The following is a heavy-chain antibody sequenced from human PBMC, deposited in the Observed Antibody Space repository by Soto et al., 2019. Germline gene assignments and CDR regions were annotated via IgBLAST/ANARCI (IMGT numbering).Heavy chain of an antibody. CDR1: GFTVSRNY. V-gene: IGHV3-66*01. Sequence: GGALRLSCAASGFTVSRNYMSWVRQAPGKGLEWVSVIYSGGSTYYADSVKGRFTISRDNSKNTLYLQMNSLRAEDTAVYYCARPRPLYCSYGMDVWGQGTTVTVSS. CDR3: ARPRPLYCSYGMDV. J-gene: IGHJ6*02. CDR2: IYSGGST.